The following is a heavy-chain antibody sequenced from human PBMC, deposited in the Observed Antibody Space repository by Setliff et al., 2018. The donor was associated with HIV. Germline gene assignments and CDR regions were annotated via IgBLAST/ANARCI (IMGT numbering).Heavy chain of an antibody. CDR1: GASISSHY. CDR2: IYYNGRT. D-gene: IGHD3-22*01. Sequence: ETLSLTCTVSGASISSHYWSWIRQPPGKGLEWIGYIYYNGRTNDNPSLKSRVTISVDTSKNQCSLNLSSVTTADTAVYYCARVPTTDYQDGSGYYAPKWYYDVWGRGTLVTVSS. J-gene: IGHJ2*01. V-gene: IGHV4-59*11. CDR3: ARVPTTDYQDGSGYYAPKWYYDV.